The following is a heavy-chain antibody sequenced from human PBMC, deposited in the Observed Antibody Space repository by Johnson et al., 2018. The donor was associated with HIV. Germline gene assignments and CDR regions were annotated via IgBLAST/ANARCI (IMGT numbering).Heavy chain of an antibody. J-gene: IGHJ3*02. Sequence: VQLVESGGGLVQPGRSLRLSCAASGFTFDDYGISWVRQAPGKGLEWVSGINWNGGSTGYGDSVKGRFTISRDNAKNSLYLQMNSLTVEDTALYYCARADRDSGTYHDAFDIWGQGTMVTVSS. V-gene: IGHV3-20*04. D-gene: IGHD1-26*01. CDR3: ARADRDSGTYHDAFDI. CDR1: GFTFDDYG. CDR2: INWNGGST.